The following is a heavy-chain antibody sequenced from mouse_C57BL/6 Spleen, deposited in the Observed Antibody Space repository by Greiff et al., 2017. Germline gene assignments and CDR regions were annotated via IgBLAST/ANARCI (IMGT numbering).Heavy chain of an antibody. CDR2: INPSTGGT. CDR1: GYSFTGYY. J-gene: IGHJ2*01. CDR3: ARWNYGSSYNFDY. Sequence: EVQLQQSGPELVKPGASVKISCKASGYSFTGYYMHWVKQSSEKSLEWIGEINPSTGGTSYNQKFKGKATLTVDKSSSTAYMQLKSLTSEDSAVYYCARWNYGSSYNFDYWGQGTTLTVSS. D-gene: IGHD1-1*01. V-gene: IGHV1-43*01.